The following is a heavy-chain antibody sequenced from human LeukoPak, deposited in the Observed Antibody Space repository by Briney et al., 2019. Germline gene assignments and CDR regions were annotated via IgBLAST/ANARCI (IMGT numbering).Heavy chain of an antibody. D-gene: IGHD3-22*01. V-gene: IGHV1-46*01. CDR1: GYTFTSYA. J-gene: IGHJ4*02. Sequence: ASVKVSCKAAGYTFTSYAMNWVRQAPGQGLEWMGIINPSGGSTSYAQKFQGRVTITADESTSTAYMELSSLRSEDTAVYYCAREEHSSGYYWGQGTLVTVSS. CDR2: INPSGGST. CDR3: AREEHSSGYY.